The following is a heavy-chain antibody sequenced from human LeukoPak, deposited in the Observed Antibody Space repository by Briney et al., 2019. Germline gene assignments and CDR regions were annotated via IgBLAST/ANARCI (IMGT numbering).Heavy chain of an antibody. J-gene: IGHJ5*02. CDR2: ISGSGGST. V-gene: IGHV3-23*01. CDR1: GFTFSSYA. D-gene: IGHD6-19*01. CDR3: AKVSVQPGYSSGWSINWFDP. Sequence: GGSLRLSCAASGFTFSSYAMSWVRQAPGKGLEWVSAISGSGGSTYYADSVRGRFTISRDNSKNTLYLQMNSLRAEDTAVYYCAKVSVQPGYSSGWSINWFDPWGQGTLVTVSS.